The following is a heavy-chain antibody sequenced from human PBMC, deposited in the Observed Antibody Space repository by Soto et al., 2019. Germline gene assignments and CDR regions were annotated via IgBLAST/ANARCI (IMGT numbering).Heavy chain of an antibody. CDR1: GLPVSTNP. J-gene: IGHJ4*02. Sequence: GGSLRLSCAASGLPVSTNPMSWVRQAPGKGLEWVSAISGSGGSTYYADSVKGRFTISRDNSKNTLYLQMNSLRAEDTAVYYCAKDTPYYYDSSGYYIGAYYFDYWGQGTLVTVSS. CDR2: ISGSGGST. D-gene: IGHD3-22*01. V-gene: IGHV3-23*01. CDR3: AKDTPYYYDSSGYYIGAYYFDY.